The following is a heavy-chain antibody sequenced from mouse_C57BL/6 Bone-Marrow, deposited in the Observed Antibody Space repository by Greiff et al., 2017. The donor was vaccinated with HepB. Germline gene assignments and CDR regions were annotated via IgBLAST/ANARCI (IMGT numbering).Heavy chain of an antibody. V-gene: IGHV1-69*01. D-gene: IGHD1-1*01. J-gene: IGHJ1*03. Sequence: QVQLQQSGAELVMPGASVKLSCKASGYTFTSYWMHWVKQRPGQGLEWIGEIDPSDSYTNYNQKFKGKSTLTVDKSSSTAYMQLSSLTSEDSAVYYCARSGGSSPYFDVWGTGTTVTVSS. CDR2: IDPSDSYT. CDR1: GYTFTSYW. CDR3: ARSGGSSPYFDV.